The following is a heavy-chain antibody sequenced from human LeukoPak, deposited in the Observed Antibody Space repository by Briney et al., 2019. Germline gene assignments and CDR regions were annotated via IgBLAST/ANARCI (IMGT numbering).Heavy chain of an antibody. CDR2: IKTDGSQI. CDR1: GFTFGDYA. D-gene: IGHD7-27*01. J-gene: IGHJ4*02. CDR3: ARDLNWETY. Sequence: PGGSLRLSCTASGFTFGDYAMSWVRQAPGKGLEWVANIKTDGSQIYYVDSVKGRLTISRDNAKNSLYLQMNSLRAEDTAVYYCARDLNWETYWGQGTLVSVSS. V-gene: IGHV3-7*01.